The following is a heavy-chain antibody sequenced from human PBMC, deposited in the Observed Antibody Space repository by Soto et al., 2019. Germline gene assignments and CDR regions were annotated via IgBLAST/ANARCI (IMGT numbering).Heavy chain of an antibody. CDR2: IYYSGSTYYN. Sequence: SETLSLTCTVSGGSISSGGYYWSWIRQHPGKGLEWIGYIYYSGSTYYNYYNPSLKSRVTISVDTSKDQFSLKLSSVTAADTAVYYCARTPLLWGQGTLVTVSS. CDR1: GGSISSGGYY. CDR3: ARTPLL. V-gene: IGHV4-31*03. D-gene: IGHD1-26*01. J-gene: IGHJ4*02.